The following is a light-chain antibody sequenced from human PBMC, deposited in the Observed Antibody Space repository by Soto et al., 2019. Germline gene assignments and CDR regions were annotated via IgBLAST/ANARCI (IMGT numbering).Light chain of an antibody. CDR1: QSVSSN. Sequence: ETVMTQSPATLSVSPGERATLSCRASQSVSSNLAWYQQTPGQAPRLLIFAASTRATGIPARFSGSGSGTEFTLTISSLQSEDFAVYYCQQYNDWPRTFGQGTNLQI. CDR2: AAS. V-gene: IGKV3-15*01. CDR3: QQYNDWPRT. J-gene: IGKJ2*01.